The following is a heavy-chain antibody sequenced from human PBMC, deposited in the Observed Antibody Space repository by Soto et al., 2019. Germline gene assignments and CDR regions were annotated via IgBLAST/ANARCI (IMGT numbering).Heavy chain of an antibody. Sequence: GESLKISCKGSGYSFTSYWIGCVRQMPGKGLEWMGITYPGDSDTRYSPSFQGQVTISADKSISTAYLQWSSLKASDTAMYYCARHGEYDFWSGTAGYYYRMDVLGQGTSVTVSS. J-gene: IGHJ6*02. CDR3: ARHGEYDFWSGTAGYYYRMDV. V-gene: IGHV5-51*01. D-gene: IGHD3-3*01. CDR1: GYSFTSYW. CDR2: TYPGDSDT.